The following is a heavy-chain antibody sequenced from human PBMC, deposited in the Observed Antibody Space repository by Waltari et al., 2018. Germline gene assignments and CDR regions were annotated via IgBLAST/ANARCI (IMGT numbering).Heavy chain of an antibody. D-gene: IGHD6-19*01. V-gene: IGHV1-2*02. CDR3: ARTAVEMAGEEGFCHDY. J-gene: IGHJ4*02. CDR1: GYTFTGYY. Sequence: QVQLVQSGAEVKKPGASVKVSCKASGYTFTGYYMHWVRQAPGQGLEWMGWVHPSSGGTNYAQKFQGRVTMTRDTSSSTAYMELSRLRSDDTAVYYCARTAVEMAGEEGFCHDYWGQGTLVTVSS. CDR2: VHPSSGGT.